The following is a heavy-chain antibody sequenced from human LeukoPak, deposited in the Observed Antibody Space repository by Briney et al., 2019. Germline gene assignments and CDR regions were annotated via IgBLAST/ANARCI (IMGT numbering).Heavy chain of an antibody. J-gene: IGHJ5*02. D-gene: IGHD6-19*01. V-gene: IGHV3-30-3*01. CDR3: AKDLGSGWSRNWFDP. CDR1: GFTFSSYA. CDR2: ISYDGSNK. Sequence: GGSLRLSCAASGFTFSSYAMHWVRQAPGKGLEWVAVISYDGSNKYYADSVKGRFSISRDNSKNTLYLQMNSLRAEDTAVYYCAKDLGSGWSRNWFDPWGQGTLVTVSS.